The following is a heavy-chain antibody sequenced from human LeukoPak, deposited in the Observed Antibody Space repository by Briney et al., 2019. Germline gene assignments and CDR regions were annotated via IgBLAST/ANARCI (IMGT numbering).Heavy chain of an antibody. CDR3: ARLKATVSIHAYFDS. CDR2: IDHSGST. Sequence: SETLSLSCTVSGGSFSSYYWTWIRQPPGKGLEWIGYIDHSGSTNYNPSLKSRVSISSDTSKNQFSLELSSVTAADTAVYYCARLKATVSIHAYFDSWGQGTLVTVSS. CDR1: GGSFSSYY. J-gene: IGHJ4*02. D-gene: IGHD4-17*01. V-gene: IGHV4-59*01.